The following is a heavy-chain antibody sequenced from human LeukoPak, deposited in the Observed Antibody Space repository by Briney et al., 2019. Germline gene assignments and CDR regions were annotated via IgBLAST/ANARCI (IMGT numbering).Heavy chain of an antibody. CDR1: GGSISSYY. V-gene: IGHV4-59*01. CDR3: ARGVKRTHYGDYVVGWFDP. Sequence: SETLSLTCTASGGSISSYYWSWIRQPPGKGLEWIGYIYYSGSTNYNPSLKSRVTISVDTSKNQFSLKLSSVTAADTAVYYCARGVKRTHYGDYVVGWFDPWGQGTLVTVSS. J-gene: IGHJ5*02. D-gene: IGHD4-17*01. CDR2: IYYSGST.